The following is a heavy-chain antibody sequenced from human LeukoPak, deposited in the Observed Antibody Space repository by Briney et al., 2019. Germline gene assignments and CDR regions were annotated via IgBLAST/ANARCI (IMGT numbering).Heavy chain of an antibody. CDR3: ARHPSRRYYDFWSGYLNWFDP. CDR2: IYYSGGT. CDR1: TDSISSSSYY. V-gene: IGHV4-39*01. Sequence: PSETLSLTCTVSTDSISSSSYYWGWIRQPPGKGLEWIGSIYYSGGTYYNPSLKSRVTISVDTSKNQFSLKLSSVTAADTAVYYCARHPSRRYYDFWSGYLNWFDPWGQGTLVTVSS. D-gene: IGHD3-3*01. J-gene: IGHJ5*02.